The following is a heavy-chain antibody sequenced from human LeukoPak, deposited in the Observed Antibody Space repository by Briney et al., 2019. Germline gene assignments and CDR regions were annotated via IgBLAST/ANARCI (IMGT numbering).Heavy chain of an antibody. V-gene: IGHV4-34*01. CDR2: INHSGST. CDR1: GGSFSGYY. D-gene: IGHD1-14*01. Sequence: SETLSLTCAVYGGSFSGYYWGWIRQPPGKGLEWIGEINHSGSTNYNPSLKSRVTISEDTSKNQFSLRLSSVTAADTAVYYCARSRFRTYFDYWGQGTLVSVSS. CDR3: ARSRFRTYFDY. J-gene: IGHJ4*02.